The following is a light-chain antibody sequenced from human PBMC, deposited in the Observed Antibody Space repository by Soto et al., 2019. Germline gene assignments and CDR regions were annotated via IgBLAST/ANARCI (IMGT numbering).Light chain of an antibody. CDR3: AAWDGSLDGRFV. CDR2: SNS. V-gene: IGLV1-47*02. Sequence: QSVLTQPPSASGTPGQTVTISCSGSSSNIGNNYVNWYQQFPGTAPKLLIYSNSQRPAGVPDRFSGSKSGTSASLAISGLRSEDEADYFCAAWDGSLDGRFVFGSGTKVTVL. J-gene: IGLJ1*01. CDR1: SSNIGNNY.